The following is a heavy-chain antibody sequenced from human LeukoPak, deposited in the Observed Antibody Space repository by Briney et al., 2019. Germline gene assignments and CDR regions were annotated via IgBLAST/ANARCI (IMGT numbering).Heavy chain of an antibody. V-gene: IGHV4-4*07. CDR1: GVSISGYF. CDR2: IYSSGSN. J-gene: IGHJ4*02. Sequence: MSSETLSLTCTVSGVSISGYFWTWIRQPAGKGLEWIGRIYSSGSNNYNPSLKSRVTMSLDTSKNHFSLNLTSVTAADTAVYYCAREPTSGREPTSGRPLDYWGQGTLVTVSS. CDR3: AREPTSGREPTSGRPLDY. D-gene: IGHD5-12*01.